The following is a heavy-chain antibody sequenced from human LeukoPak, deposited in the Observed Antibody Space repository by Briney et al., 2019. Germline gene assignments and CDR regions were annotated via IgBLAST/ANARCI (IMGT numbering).Heavy chain of an antibody. CDR2: IRSKSDGGTA. J-gene: IGHJ4*02. V-gene: IGHV3-15*01. CDR1: GFTFYNAW. Sequence: PGGSLRLSCATSGFTFYNAWMNWVRQAPGRGLEWVGRIRSKSDGGTADYAAPVKGRFTISRDDLKNTLSLQMDSLRPEDTAVYYCTTDFRSGWAFFDYWGQGSLVTVSS. D-gene: IGHD6-19*01. CDR3: TTDFRSGWAFFDY.